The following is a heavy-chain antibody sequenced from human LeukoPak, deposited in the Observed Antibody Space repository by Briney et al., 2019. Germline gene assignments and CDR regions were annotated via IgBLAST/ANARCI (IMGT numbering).Heavy chain of an antibody. V-gene: IGHV4-39*07. CDR1: GGSISSSSYY. D-gene: IGHD6-19*01. J-gene: IGHJ4*02. CDR3: ARGRSSGLVKRPFDY. Sequence: SETLSLPCTVSGGSISSSSYYWGWIRQPPGKGLEWIGEINHSGSTNYNPSLKSRVTISVDTSKNQFSLKLSSVTAADTAVYYCARGRSSGLVKRPFDYWGQGTLVTVSS. CDR2: INHSGST.